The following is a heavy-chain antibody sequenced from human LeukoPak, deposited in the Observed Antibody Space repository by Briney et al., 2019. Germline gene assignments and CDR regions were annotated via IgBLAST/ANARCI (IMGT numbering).Heavy chain of an antibody. J-gene: IGHJ4*02. D-gene: IGHD6-6*01. CDR1: GFTFSSYS. CDR3: VKDRYSSSFYYFDY. CDR2: ISSSSSYI. V-gene: IGHV3-21*04. Sequence: PGGPLRLSCAASGFTFSSYSMTWVRQAPGKGLEWVSSISSSSSYIYYADSVKGRFTISRDNAKNSLYLQMSSLRAEDTALYYCVKDRYSSSFYYFDYWGPGTLVTVSS.